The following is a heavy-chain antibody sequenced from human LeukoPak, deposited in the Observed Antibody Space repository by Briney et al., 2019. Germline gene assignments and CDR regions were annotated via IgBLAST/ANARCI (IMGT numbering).Heavy chain of an antibody. Sequence: GGSLRLSCAASGFTFSSYGMHWVRQAPGKGLEWVAFIRYDGSNKYYADSVKGRFTISRDNSKNTLYLQMNSLRAEDTAVYYCAKDPMYYDILTGYYSGTRHLPTIDYWGQGTLVTVSS. CDR1: GFTFSSYG. CDR2: IRYDGSNK. V-gene: IGHV3-30*02. CDR3: AKDPMYYDILTGYYSGTRHLPTIDY. D-gene: IGHD3-9*01. J-gene: IGHJ4*02.